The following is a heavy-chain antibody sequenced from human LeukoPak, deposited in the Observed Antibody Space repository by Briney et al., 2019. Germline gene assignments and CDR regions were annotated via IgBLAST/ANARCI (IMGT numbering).Heavy chain of an antibody. V-gene: IGHV4-34*01. J-gene: IGHJ5*02. D-gene: IGHD3-10*01. CDR3: AKDPITMVRGVPMYNWFDP. Sequence: PSETLSLTCAVYGGSFSGYYWSWIRQPPGKGLEWIGEINHSGSTNYNPSLKSRVTISVDTSKNQFSLKLSSVTAADTAVYYCAKDPITMVRGVPMYNWFDPWGQGTLVTVSS. CDR1: GGSFSGYY. CDR2: INHSGST.